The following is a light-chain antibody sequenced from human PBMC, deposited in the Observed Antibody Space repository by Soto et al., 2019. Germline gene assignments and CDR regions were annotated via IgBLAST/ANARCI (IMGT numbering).Light chain of an antibody. CDR2: GNS. CDR1: SXNVGAGYD. Sequence: QSALTQPPSVSGAPGQRVTICCTGSSXNVGAGYDVHWYQQLPGTAPKLLIYGNSNRPSGVPDRFSGSKSGTSASLAITGLQAEDEADYYCQSYDSSLSGYVFGTGTKVTVL. J-gene: IGLJ1*01. CDR3: QSYDSSLSGYV. V-gene: IGLV1-40*01.